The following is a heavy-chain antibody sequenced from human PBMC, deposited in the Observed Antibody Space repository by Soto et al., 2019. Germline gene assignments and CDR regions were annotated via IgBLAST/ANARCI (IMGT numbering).Heavy chain of an antibody. D-gene: IGHD4-17*01. CDR3: ASHTSGYGAIEY. V-gene: IGHV3-23*01. Sequence: GGSLRLSCAASGFTFSSYAMSWVRQAPGKGLEWVSAISGSGGSTYYADSVKGRFTISRDNSKNTLYLQMNSLRAEDTAVYYCASHTSGYGAIEYWRQETMVTVSS. CDR1: GFTFSSYA. J-gene: IGHJ4*02. CDR2: ISGSGGST.